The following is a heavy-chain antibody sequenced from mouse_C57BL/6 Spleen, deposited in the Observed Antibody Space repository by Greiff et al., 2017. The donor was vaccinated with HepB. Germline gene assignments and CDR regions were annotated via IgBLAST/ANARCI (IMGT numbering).Heavy chain of an antibody. J-gene: IGHJ3*01. D-gene: IGHD2-4*01. V-gene: IGHV1-64*01. CDR1: GYTFTSYW. CDR3: ARRDYDEAFAD. CDR2: IHPNSGST. Sequence: QVQLQQPGAELVKPGASVKLSCKASGYTFTSYWMHWVKQRPGQGLEWIGMIHPNSGSTNYNEKFKSKATLTVDKSSSTAYMQLSSLTSEDSAVYDCARRDYDEAFADWGQGTLVTVSA.